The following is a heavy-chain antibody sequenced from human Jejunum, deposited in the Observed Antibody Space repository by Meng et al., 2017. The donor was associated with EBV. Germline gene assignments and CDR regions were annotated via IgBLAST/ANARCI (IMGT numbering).Heavy chain of an antibody. Sequence: VRVFEVGGYLVQPGGSLRLSCGATGYTFSRHAMSWVRQAPGKGLEWVSYISGSGGSTYYTDSVKGRFTISRDNSKDTLYLQMNSLRAEDTAVYYCTNSPSGEYLLDYWGQGTLVTVSS. V-gene: IGHV3-23*01. J-gene: IGHJ4*02. D-gene: IGHD2/OR15-2a*01. CDR2: ISGSGGST. CDR3: TNSPSGEYLLDY. CDR1: GYTFSRHA.